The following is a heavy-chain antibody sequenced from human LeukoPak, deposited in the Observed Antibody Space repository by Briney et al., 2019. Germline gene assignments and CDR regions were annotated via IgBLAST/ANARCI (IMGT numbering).Heavy chain of an antibody. D-gene: IGHD2-2*01. CDR3: ARDGCSSTSCYRWFDP. CDR2: ISNDGSHE. CDR1: GTTFNIYA. V-gene: IGHV3-30*01. J-gene: IGHJ5*02. Sequence: GGSLRLSCEASGTTFNIYALHWFRQGPGKRLEWVAVISNDGSHEEYADSVKGRFILSRDNTKNTMYLQMNGLRTEDSGVYYCARDGCSSTSCYRWFDPWGQGTLVTVSP.